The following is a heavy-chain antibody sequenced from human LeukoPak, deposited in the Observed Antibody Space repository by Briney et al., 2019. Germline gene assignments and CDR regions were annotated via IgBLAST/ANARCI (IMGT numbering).Heavy chain of an antibody. CDR1: GDSVSTNSAA. J-gene: IGHJ6*02. CDR2: TYYRSQWNY. CDR3: ARTGWEGTDYYYYGMDV. Sequence: SQTLSLTCAISGDSVSTNSAAWNWIRQSPSRGLEWLGRTYYRSQWNYDYAVPVKSRITINPDTSKNQFSLQLNSVTPEDTAVYYCARTGWEGTDYYYYGMDVWGQGTTVTVSS. D-gene: IGHD1-26*01. V-gene: IGHV6-1*01.